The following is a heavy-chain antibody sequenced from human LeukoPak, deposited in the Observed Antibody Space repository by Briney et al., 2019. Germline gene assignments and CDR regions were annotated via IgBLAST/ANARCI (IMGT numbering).Heavy chain of an antibody. V-gene: IGHV4-59*12. CDR1: GGSISSDY. Sequence: PSETLSLTCTGSGGSISSDYWSWIRQPPGKGLEWIGYIYYSGTTSHNPSLKSRVTISVDTSENQFSLNLISVTAADTAVYFCARGRGGGGSSNNWFDPWGQGTLVTVSS. D-gene: IGHD2-15*01. J-gene: IGHJ5*02. CDR2: IYYSGTT. CDR3: ARGRGGGGSSNNWFDP.